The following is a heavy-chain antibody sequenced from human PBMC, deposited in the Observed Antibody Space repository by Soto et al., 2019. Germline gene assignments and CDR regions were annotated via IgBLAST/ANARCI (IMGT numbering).Heavy chain of an antibody. J-gene: IGHJ6*03. Sequence: GGSLRLSCAASGFTFSSYGMHWVRQAPGKGLEWVAVISYDGSNKYYADSVKGRFTISRDNSKNTLYLQMNSLRAEDTAVYYCAKDWTTVTTPSYYYYYYYMDVWGKGTTVTVSS. D-gene: IGHD4-17*01. CDR3: AKDWTTVTTPSYYYYYYYMDV. V-gene: IGHV3-30*18. CDR1: GFTFSSYG. CDR2: ISYDGSNK.